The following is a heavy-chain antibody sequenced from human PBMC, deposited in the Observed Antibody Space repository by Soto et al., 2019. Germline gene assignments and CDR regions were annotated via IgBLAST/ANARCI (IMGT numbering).Heavy chain of an antibody. CDR2: INPITGGT. D-gene: IGHD3-22*01. CDR1: GYTFTSYY. Sequence: ASVKVSCKASGYTFTSYYIHWVRQAPGQGLEWMGWINPITGGTNYAPKFQGRVTMTRDTSITTAYMELSRLRSDDTAVYYCARNYYDSSDRDYLDYWGEGTPVTVSS. J-gene: IGHJ4*02. CDR3: ARNYYDSSDRDYLDY. V-gene: IGHV1-2*02.